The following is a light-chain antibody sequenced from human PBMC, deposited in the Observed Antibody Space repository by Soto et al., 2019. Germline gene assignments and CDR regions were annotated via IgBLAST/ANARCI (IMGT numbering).Light chain of an antibody. CDR3: QQFNTYPIT. V-gene: IGKV1-13*02. CDR1: QDIRGA. Sequence: AIQLTQSPSSLSASVGDRVTSTCRASQDIRGALAWYQQKPGKPPKLLIFDVSSLQSGVPSRFSGSGSGTDFTLTISSLQAEDFATYYCQQFNTYPITFGQGTRLEIK. J-gene: IGKJ5*01. CDR2: DVS.